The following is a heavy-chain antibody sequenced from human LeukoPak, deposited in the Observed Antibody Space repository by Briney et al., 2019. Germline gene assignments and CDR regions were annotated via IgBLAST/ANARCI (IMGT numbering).Heavy chain of an antibody. D-gene: IGHD5-12*01. Sequence: SVKVSCKASGGTFSSYAISWVRQAPGQGLEWMGGIIPIFGTANYAQKFQGRVTITADKSTSTAYMELSSLRSEDTAVYYCARFGGGYGRRQDLKLYFDYWGQGTLVTVSS. CDR1: GGTFSSYA. CDR2: IIPIFGTA. V-gene: IGHV1-69*06. CDR3: ARFGGGYGRRQDLKLYFDY. J-gene: IGHJ4*02.